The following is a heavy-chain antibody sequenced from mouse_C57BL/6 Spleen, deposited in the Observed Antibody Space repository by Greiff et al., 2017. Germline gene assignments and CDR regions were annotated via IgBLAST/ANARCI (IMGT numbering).Heavy chain of an antibody. Sequence: VKLVESGPELVKPGASVKISCKASGYAFSSSWMNWVKQRPGQGLEWIGRIYPGDGDTNYNGKFKGKATLTADKSSSTAYMQLSSLTSEDSAVYFCASRDYYGSSYWSFDVWGTGTPVTVSS. CDR3: ASRDYYGSSYWSFDV. D-gene: IGHD1-1*01. J-gene: IGHJ1*03. CDR2: IYPGDGDT. CDR1: GYAFSSSW. V-gene: IGHV1-82*01.